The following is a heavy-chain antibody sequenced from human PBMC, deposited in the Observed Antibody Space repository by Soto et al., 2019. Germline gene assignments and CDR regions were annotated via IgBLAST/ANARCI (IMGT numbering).Heavy chain of an antibody. Sequence: QVQLVQSGAEVKKPGSSVKVSCKAYGGTFSSYAISWVRQAPGQGLEWMGGIIPIFGTANYAQKFQGRVTITADESTSTAYMELSSLRSEDTAVYYCARERAEMGANQDLDYWGQGTLVTVSS. J-gene: IGHJ4*02. CDR2: IIPIFGTA. CDR1: GGTFSSYA. D-gene: IGHD1-26*01. V-gene: IGHV1-69*01. CDR3: ARERAEMGANQDLDY.